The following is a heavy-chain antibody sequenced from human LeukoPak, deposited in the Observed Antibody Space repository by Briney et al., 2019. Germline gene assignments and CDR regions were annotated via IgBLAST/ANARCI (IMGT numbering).Heavy chain of an antibody. CDR3: AKCGGLRTSYYYYMDV. Sequence: PSETLSLTCTVSGGSISSYFWSWIRQPPGKGLEWIGYAYYSGTTDYNPSLKSRVTISVDTSKNQFSLKLTSVTAADTAIYYCAKCGGLRTSYYYYMDVWGKGTTVIVS. J-gene: IGHJ6*03. CDR2: AYYSGTT. CDR1: GGSISSYF. V-gene: IGHV4-59*01. D-gene: IGHD2-8*01.